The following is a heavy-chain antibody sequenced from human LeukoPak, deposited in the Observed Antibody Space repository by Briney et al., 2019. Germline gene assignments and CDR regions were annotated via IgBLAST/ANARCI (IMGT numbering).Heavy chain of an antibody. CDR2: INSDGSST. Sequence: PGGSLRLSCAASGFTFSSYWMHWVRQVPGKGLVWVSRINSDGSSTIYADSVKGRFTISRDNAKNTLYLQMNSLRAEDTAVYYCARELSSGWYYFDYWGQGTLVTVSS. J-gene: IGHJ4*02. CDR3: ARELSSGWYYFDY. V-gene: IGHV3-74*01. CDR1: GFTFSSYW. D-gene: IGHD6-19*01.